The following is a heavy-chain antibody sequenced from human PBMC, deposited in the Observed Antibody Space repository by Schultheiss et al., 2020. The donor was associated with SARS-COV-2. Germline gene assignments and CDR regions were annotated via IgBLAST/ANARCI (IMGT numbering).Heavy chain of an antibody. CDR2: INSDGSST. Sequence: GESLKISCAASGFTFSSYWMHWVRQAPGKGLVWVSRINSDGSSTSYADSVKGRFTISRDNAKNTLYLQMNSLRAEDTAVYYCASETYYDFWSGSAGDYWGQGTLVTVSS. CDR3: ASETYYDFWSGSAGDY. V-gene: IGHV3-74*01. D-gene: IGHD3-3*01. CDR1: GFTFSSYW. J-gene: IGHJ4*02.